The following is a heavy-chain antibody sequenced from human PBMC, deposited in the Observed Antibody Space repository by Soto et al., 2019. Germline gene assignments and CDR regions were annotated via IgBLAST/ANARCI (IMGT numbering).Heavy chain of an antibody. CDR2: ISSDGGRK. J-gene: IGHJ4*02. V-gene: IGHV3-30-3*01. Sequence: QVQLVESGGGVVQPGKSLRLSCAASGFIFSLSAMHWVRQAPGKGLEWVAVISSDGGRKFYGDSVKGRFTISRDNSKSQLYLQMNSLRVEDTALYYCARDPHPNSGSSPLDFGGQGTLVAVSS. D-gene: IGHD1-26*01. CDR3: ARDPHPNSGSSPLDF. CDR1: GFIFSLSA.